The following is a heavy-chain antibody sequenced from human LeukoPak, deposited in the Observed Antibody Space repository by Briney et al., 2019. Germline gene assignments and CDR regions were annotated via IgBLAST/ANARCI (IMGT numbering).Heavy chain of an antibody. Sequence: GGSLRLSCAGSGFTFSSYAMSWVRQAPGKGLEWVSAITSSGGSTYYADSVKGRFTISRDNSKNTLYLQMNSLRAEDTAVYYCAKPRRVTMIVVVIHPIPKEAFDIWGQGTMVTVSS. J-gene: IGHJ3*02. CDR2: ITSSGGST. CDR3: AKPRRVTMIVVVIHPIPKEAFDI. D-gene: IGHD3-22*01. V-gene: IGHV3-23*01. CDR1: GFTFSSYA.